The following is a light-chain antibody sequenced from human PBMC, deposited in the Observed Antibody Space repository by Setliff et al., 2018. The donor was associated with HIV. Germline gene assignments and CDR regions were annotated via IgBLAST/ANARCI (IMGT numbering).Light chain of an antibody. Sequence: QSALAQPPSVSGPPGQSVTISCTGTSSDVGSYNRVAWYQQTPGTAPKLMIYEVSNRPSGVPDRFSGSKSGNTASLTISGLQAEDEADYYCSLYTTSDTNVFGTGTKVTVL. CDR2: EVS. CDR1: SSDVGSYNR. V-gene: IGLV2-18*01. J-gene: IGLJ1*01. CDR3: SLYTTSDTNV.